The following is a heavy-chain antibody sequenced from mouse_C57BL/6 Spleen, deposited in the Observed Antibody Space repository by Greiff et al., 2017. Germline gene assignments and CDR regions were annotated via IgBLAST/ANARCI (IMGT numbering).Heavy chain of an antibody. CDR2: INPNNGGT. J-gene: IGHJ2*01. CDR3: ARRGIKGYFDY. V-gene: IGHV1-18*01. Sequence: VQLKESGPELVKPGASVTIPCKASGYTFTDYNMDWVKQSHGKNLEWIGDINPNNGGTIYNQKFKGKATLTVDKSSSTAYMELRSLTSEDTAVYYCARRGIKGYFDYWGQGTTLTVSS. D-gene: IGHD2-4*01. CDR1: GYTFTDYN.